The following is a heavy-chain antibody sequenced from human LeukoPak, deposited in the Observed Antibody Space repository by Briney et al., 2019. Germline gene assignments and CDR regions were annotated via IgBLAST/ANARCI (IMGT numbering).Heavy chain of an antibody. Sequence: SETLSLTCTVSGGPFSTYYWSWIRQPPGKGLGWIGYIYYSGSTNYNPSLQSRVTISVDTSKNQFSLRLSSVTAADTAMYYCARENSYYDSSGYYYGSGYFDYWGQGTLVTVSS. D-gene: IGHD3-22*01. CDR3: ARENSYYDSSGYYYGSGYFDY. CDR1: GGPFSTYY. CDR2: IYYSGST. J-gene: IGHJ4*02. V-gene: IGHV4-59*01.